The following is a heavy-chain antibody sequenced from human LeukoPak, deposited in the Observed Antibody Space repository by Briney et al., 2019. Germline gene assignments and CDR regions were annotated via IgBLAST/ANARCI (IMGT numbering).Heavy chain of an antibody. CDR3: ARAYGGVINLDY. CDR2: ISSSSSYI. J-gene: IGHJ4*02. CDR1: GFTFSSYS. Sequence: GVSLRLSCAASGFTFSSYSMNWVRQAPGKGPEWVSSISSSSSYIYYADSVKGRFTISRDNAKNSLYLQMNSLRAEDTAVYYCARAYGGVINLDYWGQGTLVTVSS. V-gene: IGHV3-21*01. D-gene: IGHD3-16*01.